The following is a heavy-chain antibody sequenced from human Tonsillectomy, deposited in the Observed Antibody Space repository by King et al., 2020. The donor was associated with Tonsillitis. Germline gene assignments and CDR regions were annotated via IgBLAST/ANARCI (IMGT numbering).Heavy chain of an antibody. V-gene: IGHV3-7*01. Sequence: VQLVESGGGLVQPGGSLRLSCAASGFTFNSYWMNWFRQAPGKGLEWVANIKEDGSETYYVGSVRGRFTISRDNANNSLSLQMNSLRAEDTAVYYCVRCTTIPGTDYWGQGTLVIVSS. D-gene: IGHD2-8*01. J-gene: IGHJ4*02. CDR1: GFTFNSYW. CDR3: VRCTTIPGTDY. CDR2: IKEDGSET.